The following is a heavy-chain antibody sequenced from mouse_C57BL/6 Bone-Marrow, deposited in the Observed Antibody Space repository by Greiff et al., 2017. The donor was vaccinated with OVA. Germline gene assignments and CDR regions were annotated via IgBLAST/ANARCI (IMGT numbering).Heavy chain of an antibody. J-gene: IGHJ1*03. CDR3: ARELRAWYFDV. D-gene: IGHD1-1*01. CDR2: ISSGSSTI. CDR1: GFTFSDYG. Sequence: EVQLVESGGGLVKPGGSLKLSCAASGFTFSDYGMHWVRQAPETGLEWVAYISSGSSTIYYADTVKGRFTISRDNAKNTLFLQMTSLRSEDTAMYYCARELRAWYFDVWGTGTTVTVSS. V-gene: IGHV5-17*01.